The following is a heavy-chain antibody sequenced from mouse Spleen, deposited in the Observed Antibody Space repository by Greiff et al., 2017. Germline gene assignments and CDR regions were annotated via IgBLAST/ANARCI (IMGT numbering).Heavy chain of an antibody. CDR2: IDPENGDT. J-gene: IGHJ4*01. CDR3: TTGDLADLIYYGDYGAMDY. D-gene: IGHD2-13*01. CDR1: GFNIKDDY. Sequence: EVKLQESGAELVRPGASVKLSCTASGFNIKDDYMHWVKQRPEQGLEWIGWIDPENGDTEYASKFQGKATITADTSSNTAYLQLSSLTSEDTAVYYCTTGDLADLIYYGDYGAMDYWGQGTSVTVSS. V-gene: IGHV14-4*01.